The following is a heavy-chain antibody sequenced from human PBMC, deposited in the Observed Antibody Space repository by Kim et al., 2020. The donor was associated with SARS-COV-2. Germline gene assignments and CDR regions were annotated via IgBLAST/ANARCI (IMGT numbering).Heavy chain of an antibody. Sequence: TPSLKSRVTISVDTSKNQFSLKLSSVTAADTAVYYCARRRDGYNHNAFDIWGQGTMVTVSS. D-gene: IGHD5-12*01. J-gene: IGHJ3*02. CDR3: ARRRDGYNHNAFDI. V-gene: IGHV4-39*01.